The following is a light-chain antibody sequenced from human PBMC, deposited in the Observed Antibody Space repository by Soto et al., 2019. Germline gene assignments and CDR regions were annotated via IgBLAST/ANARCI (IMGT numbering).Light chain of an antibody. V-gene: IGKV3-20*01. CDR2: GAS. CDR1: QSVSSSY. CDR3: QQYGSSPVT. J-gene: IGKJ1*01. Sequence: EIVLTQSRGTLSLSPGERATLSCRASQSVSSSYLGWYQQKPGQAPRLLIYGASSRATGIPDRFSGSGLGTDFTLTISRLEPEDFAVYYCQQYGSSPVTFGQGTKVEIK.